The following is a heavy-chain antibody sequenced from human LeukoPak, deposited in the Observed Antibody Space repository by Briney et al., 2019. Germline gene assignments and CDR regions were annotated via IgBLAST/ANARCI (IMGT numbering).Heavy chain of an antibody. CDR1: GVSISRFY. J-gene: IGHJ4*02. V-gene: IGHV4-4*09. CDR2: IYSGVPT. Sequence: PSETLSLTCTPSGVSISRFYWSWVRQPPGKGLEWTGNIYSGVPTYFNPSLKSRVIISVDTSKNQFSLNLTSVTAEDTAMYYCVQTTGWPGFDYGGQGMLVTVSS. D-gene: IGHD1-1*01. CDR3: VQTTGWPGFDY.